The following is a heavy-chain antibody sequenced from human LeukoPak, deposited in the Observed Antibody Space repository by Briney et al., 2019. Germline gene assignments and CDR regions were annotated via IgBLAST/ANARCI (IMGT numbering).Heavy chain of an antibody. V-gene: IGHV4-34*01. Sequence: SETLSLTCAVYGGSFSGYFWTWLRQPPGKGLEWIGEINHGGSTNYNPSLKSRVTISVDTSKNHFSLKLSSLPAADTAVYYCARGPPLTYDGSGYYFFDYWGQGTLVTVSS. CDR1: GGSFSGYF. CDR2: INHGGST. D-gene: IGHD3-22*01. J-gene: IGHJ4*02. CDR3: ARGPPLTYDGSGYYFFDY.